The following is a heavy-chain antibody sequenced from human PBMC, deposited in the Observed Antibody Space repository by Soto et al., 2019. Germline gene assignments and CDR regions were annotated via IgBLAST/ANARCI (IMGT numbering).Heavy chain of an antibody. CDR1: SGSISSSNW. V-gene: IGHV4-4*02. CDR3: ARTIFGVVTYYYYYMDV. Sequence: QVQLQESGPGLVKPSGTLSLTCAVSSGSISSSNWWSWVRQPPGKGLEWIWEIYHSGSTNYNPSLESRVTISVDKSKNQFSLKLSSVTAADTAVYYCARTIFGVVTYYYYYMDVWGKGTTVTVSS. CDR2: IYHSGST. D-gene: IGHD3-3*01. J-gene: IGHJ6*03.